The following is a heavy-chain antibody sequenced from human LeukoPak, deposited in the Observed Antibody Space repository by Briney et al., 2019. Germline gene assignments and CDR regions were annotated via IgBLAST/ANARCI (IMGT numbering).Heavy chain of an antibody. CDR3: ARDPKSQLLLDY. V-gene: IGHV1-2*02. CDR2: INPYSGAI. CDR1: GFTFTDEY. J-gene: IGHJ4*02. Sequence: ASVKVSRKSSGFTFTDEYIHWVRQAPGQGLEWMGWINPYSGAINYAQKFQGRVTLTRDTSISTAYMELSRLTSGDTAVYYCARDPKSQLLLDYWGQGPLVTVSS. D-gene: IGHD2-2*01.